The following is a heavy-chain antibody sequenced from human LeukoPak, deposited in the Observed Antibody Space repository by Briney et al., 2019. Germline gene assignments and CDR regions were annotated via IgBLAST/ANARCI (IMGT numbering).Heavy chain of an antibody. J-gene: IGHJ4*02. CDR1: GYIFTSYW. Sequence: GESLKISCKGSGYIFTSYWISWVRQMPGKGLEWMGRIDPSDSYTNYSPSFQGHVTISTDKSISTAYLQWSSLKASDTAMYYCARPRGYSYGPPYYWGQGTLVTVSS. CDR3: ARPRGYSYGPPYY. CDR2: IDPSDSYT. V-gene: IGHV5-10-1*01. D-gene: IGHD5-18*01.